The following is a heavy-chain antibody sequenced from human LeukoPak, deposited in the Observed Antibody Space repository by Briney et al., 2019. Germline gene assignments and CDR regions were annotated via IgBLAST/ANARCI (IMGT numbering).Heavy chain of an antibody. CDR3: ARDYGGNGHFDY. V-gene: IGHV1-69*06. CDR1: GGTFSSYA. Sequence: SVKVSCKASGGTFSSYAISWVRQAPGQGLEWMGGIIPIFGTANYAQKFQGRVTITADKSTSTAYMELSSLRSEDAAVYYCARDYGGNGHFDYWGQGTLVTVSS. CDR2: IIPIFGTA. J-gene: IGHJ4*02. D-gene: IGHD4-23*01.